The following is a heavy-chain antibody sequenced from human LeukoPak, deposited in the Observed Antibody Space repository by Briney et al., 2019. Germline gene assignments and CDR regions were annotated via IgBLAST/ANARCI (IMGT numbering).Heavy chain of an antibody. D-gene: IGHD1-26*01. J-gene: IGHJ5*02. V-gene: IGHV3-21*01. CDR3: ARSYLVGATMAGFDP. CDR1: GFTFSSYS. Sequence: PGGSLRLSCAASGFTFSSYSMNWVRQAPGKGLEWVSSISSSSSYIYYADSVKGRFTISRDNAKNSLYLQMNSLRAEDTAVYYCARSYLVGATMAGFDPWGQGTLVTVSS. CDR2: ISSSSSYI.